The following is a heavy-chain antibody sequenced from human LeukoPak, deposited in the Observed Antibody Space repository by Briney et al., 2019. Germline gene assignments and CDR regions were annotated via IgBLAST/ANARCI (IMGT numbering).Heavy chain of an antibody. D-gene: IGHD3-22*01. CDR2: INPNSGGT. J-gene: IGHJ4*02. CDR1: GGTFNNYT. CDR3: ARDERYDSSGYPFDY. Sequence: ASVKVSCKASGGTFNNYTISWVRQAPGQGLEWMGWINPNSGGTNYAQKFQGRVTMTRDTSISTAYMELSRLRSDDTAVYYCARDERYDSSGYPFDYWGQGTLVTVSS. V-gene: IGHV1-2*02.